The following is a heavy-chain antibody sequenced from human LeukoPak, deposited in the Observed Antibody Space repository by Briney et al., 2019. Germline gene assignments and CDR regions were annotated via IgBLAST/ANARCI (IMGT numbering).Heavy chain of an antibody. CDR1: GYTFTGYY. CDR3: ARDFGIFGSSSWTGPDY. Sequence: ASVKVSCKASGYTFTGYYMHWVRQAPGQGLEWMGWINPNSGGTNYAQKFQGRVTMTRDTSISTVYMEVNSLISDDTAVYYCARDFGIFGSSSWTGPDYWGQGTLVTVSS. D-gene: IGHD6-13*01. CDR2: INPNSGGT. J-gene: IGHJ4*02. V-gene: IGHV1-2*02.